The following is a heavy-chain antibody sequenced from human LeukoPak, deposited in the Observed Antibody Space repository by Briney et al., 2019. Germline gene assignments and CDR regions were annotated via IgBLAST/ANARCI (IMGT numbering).Heavy chain of an antibody. Sequence: GGSPRLSCTASGFTFSTYAMTWVRQAPGKGLEWVSSISGGAGSTYYADSVKGRFTISRANSENTLYLQMHSLRAEDTAVYYCAKDLVTGSLDYWGLGTLVTVSS. V-gene: IGHV3-23*01. CDR3: AKDLVTGSLDY. CDR2: ISGGAGST. J-gene: IGHJ4*02. D-gene: IGHD3-10*01. CDR1: GFTFSTYA.